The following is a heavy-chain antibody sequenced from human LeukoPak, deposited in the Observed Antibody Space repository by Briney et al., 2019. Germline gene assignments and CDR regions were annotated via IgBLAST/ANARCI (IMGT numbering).Heavy chain of an antibody. D-gene: IGHD3-3*01. J-gene: IGHJ5*02. CDR1: GYTFTSYG. CDR3: ARDLLASGRGWFDP. CDR2: ISAYNGNT. V-gene: IGHV1-18*01. Sequence: ASVKVSCKASGYTFTSYGISWVRQAPGQGLEWMGWISAYNGNTNYAQKFQGRVTMTRDTSISTAYMELSRLRSDDTAVYYCARDLLASGRGWFDPWGQGTLVTVSS.